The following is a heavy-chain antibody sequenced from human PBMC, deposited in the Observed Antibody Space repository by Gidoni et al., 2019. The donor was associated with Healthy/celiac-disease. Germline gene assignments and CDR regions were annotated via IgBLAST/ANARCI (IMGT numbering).Heavy chain of an antibody. CDR2: IYHSGST. CDR3: AGLLPSSKIAVGWRTRYYFDY. Sequence: QVQLQESGPGLVKPSGTLSLTCAVSGGSISSSNWWSWVRQPPGKGLEWIGEIYHSGSTNYNPSLKSRVTISVDKSKNQFSLKLSSVTAADTAVYYCAGLLPSSKIAVGWRTRYYFDYWGQGTLVTVSS. CDR1: GGSISSSNW. D-gene: IGHD6-19*01. J-gene: IGHJ4*02. V-gene: IGHV4-4*02.